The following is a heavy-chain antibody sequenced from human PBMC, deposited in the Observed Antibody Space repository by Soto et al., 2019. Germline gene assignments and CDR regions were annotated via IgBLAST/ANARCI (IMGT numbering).Heavy chain of an antibody. V-gene: IGHV1-18*01. CDR3: ARDPYHVLMVNAPNLYGMDV. Sequence: QVQLVQSGAEVKKPGASVKVSCKASGYTFTTYDISWVRQAPGQGLEWMGRISTYNGNTNYPQSLQGSPTMTKETSTTTAYMELRSLRSDDTAVYYCARDPYHVLMVNAPNLYGMDVWGQGTTVTVSS. D-gene: IGHD2-8*01. CDR2: ISTYNGNT. J-gene: IGHJ6*02. CDR1: GYTFTTYD.